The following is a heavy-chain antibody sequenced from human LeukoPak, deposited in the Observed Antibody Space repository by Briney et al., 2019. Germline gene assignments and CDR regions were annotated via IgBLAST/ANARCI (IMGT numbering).Heavy chain of an antibody. CDR2: IWFDGSNK. CDR3: ASSAGALIDC. CDR1: GSTFSNYD. Sequence: GGSLRLSCAASGSTFSNYDMHWVRQAPGKGLEWVAVIWFDGSNKFYADSAKGRFTISRDNSKNTLYLQMNSLRAEDTAVYYCASSAGALIDCWGQGTLVIVSS. D-gene: IGHD6-19*01. V-gene: IGHV3-33*01. J-gene: IGHJ4*02.